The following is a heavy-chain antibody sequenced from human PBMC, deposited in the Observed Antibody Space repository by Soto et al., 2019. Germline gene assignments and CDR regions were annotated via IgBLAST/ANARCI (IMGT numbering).Heavy chain of an antibody. D-gene: IGHD6-13*01. V-gene: IGHV3-48*02. CDR2: ISSSSSTI. CDR1: GFTFSSYS. J-gene: IGHJ4*02. CDR3: ARVLKRAEAGSRNQGY. Sequence: EVQLVESGGGLVQPGGSLRLSCAASGFTFSSYSMNWVRQAPGKGLEWVSYISSSSSTIYYADSVKGRFTISRDNAKNALYLQMNSLRDEDTAVYYCARVLKRAEAGSRNQGYWGQGPLVTVSS.